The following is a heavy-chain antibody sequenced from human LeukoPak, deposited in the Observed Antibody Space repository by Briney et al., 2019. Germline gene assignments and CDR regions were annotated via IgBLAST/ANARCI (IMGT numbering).Heavy chain of an antibody. CDR2: IYYMGST. CDR3: ARQGGGFWYFDL. V-gene: IGHV4-59*08. D-gene: IGHD6-25*01. J-gene: IGHJ2*01. CDR1: GCSISSYY. Sequence: LSLTCTVCGCSISSYYWSWIRQPPGKGLEWIGYIYYMGSTNYNPSLTSQFTISVDTSKNQSSLKLSSVPDADTAVYYCARQGGGFWYFDLWGRGTLVTVSS.